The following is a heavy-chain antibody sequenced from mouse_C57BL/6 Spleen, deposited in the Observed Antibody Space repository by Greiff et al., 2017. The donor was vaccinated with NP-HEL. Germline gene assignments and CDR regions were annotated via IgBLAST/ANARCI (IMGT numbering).Heavy chain of an antibody. CDR3: ARERLGAQAWDY. J-gene: IGHJ2*01. CDR2: INPSNGGT. V-gene: IGHV1-53*01. D-gene: IGHD3-2*02. CDR1: GYTFTSYW. Sequence: VQLQQSGTELVKPGASVKLSCKASGYTFTSYWMHWVKQRPGQGLEWIGNINPSNGGTNYNEKFKSKATLTVDKSSSTAYMQLSSLTSEDSAVYYCARERLGAQAWDYWGQGTTLTVSS.